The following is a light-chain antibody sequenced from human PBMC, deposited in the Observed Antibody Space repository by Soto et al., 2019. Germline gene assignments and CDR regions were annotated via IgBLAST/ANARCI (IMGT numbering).Light chain of an antibody. V-gene: IGLV2-14*01. CDR3: SSYTTSSTLV. J-gene: IGLJ3*02. CDR2: DVT. Sequence: QSALPQPASVSGSPGQSITISCTGTSSDVGAYNYVSWYQQLPDKAPKLMIYDVTYRPSGVSNRFSGSKSGNTASLTISGLQAEDEADYFCSSYTTSSTLVFGGGTKLTVL. CDR1: SSDVGAYNY.